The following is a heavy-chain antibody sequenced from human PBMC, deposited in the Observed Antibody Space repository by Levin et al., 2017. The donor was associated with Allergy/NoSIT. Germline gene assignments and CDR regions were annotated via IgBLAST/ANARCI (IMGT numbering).Heavy chain of an antibody. J-gene: IGHJ4*02. CDR1: GFTFSSYA. V-gene: IGHV3-23*01. CDR2: ISGSGGST. CDR3: ANQHSSGWSRIDY. D-gene: IGHD6-19*01. Sequence: LSLTCAASGFTFSSYAMSWVRQAPGKGLEWVSAISGSGGSTYYADSVKGRFTISRDNSKNTLYLQMNSLRAEDTAVYYCANQHSSGWSRIDYWGQGTLVTVSS.